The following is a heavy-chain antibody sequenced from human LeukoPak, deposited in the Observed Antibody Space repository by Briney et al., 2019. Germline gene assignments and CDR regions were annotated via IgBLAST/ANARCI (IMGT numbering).Heavy chain of an antibody. CDR1: GGSFSGYY. J-gene: IGHJ6*02. CDR3: ARHPYYDFWSGYYSYYYYYGMDV. D-gene: IGHD3-3*01. V-gene: IGHV4-59*08. Sequence: KPSETLSLTCAVYGGSFSGYYWSWIRQPPGKGLEWIGYIYYSGSTNYNPSLKSRVTISVDTSKNQFSLKLSSVTAADTAVYYCARHPYYDFWSGYYSYYYYYGMDVWGQGTTVTVSS. CDR2: IYYSGST.